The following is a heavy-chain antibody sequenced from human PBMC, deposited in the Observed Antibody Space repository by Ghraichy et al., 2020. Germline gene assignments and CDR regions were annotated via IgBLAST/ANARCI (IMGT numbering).Heavy chain of an antibody. J-gene: IGHJ6*02. CDR2: ISSSSSTI. V-gene: IGHV3-48*02. CDR1: GFTFSSYS. CDR3: ASSVVDSSGYYYYYYGMDV. D-gene: IGHD3-22*01. Sequence: AGSLRLSCAASGFTFSSYSMNWVRQAPGKGLEWVSYISSSSSTIYYADSVKGRFTISRDNAKNSLYLQMNSLRDEDTAVYYCASSVVDSSGYYYYYYGMDVWGQGTTVTISS.